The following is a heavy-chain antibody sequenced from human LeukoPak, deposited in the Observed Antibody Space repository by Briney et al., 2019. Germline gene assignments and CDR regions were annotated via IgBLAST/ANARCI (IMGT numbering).Heavy chain of an antibody. Sequence: PGGSLRLSCAASGFTFSSYSMNWVRQAPGKGLEWVSSISSSSSYIYYADSVKGRFTISRDNSKNTLYLQMNSLRAEDTAVYYCARDSRYCGGDCFDPWGQGTLVTVSS. CDR3: ARDSRYCGGDCFDP. V-gene: IGHV3-21*04. J-gene: IGHJ5*02. D-gene: IGHD2-21*01. CDR2: ISSSSSYI. CDR1: GFTFSSYS.